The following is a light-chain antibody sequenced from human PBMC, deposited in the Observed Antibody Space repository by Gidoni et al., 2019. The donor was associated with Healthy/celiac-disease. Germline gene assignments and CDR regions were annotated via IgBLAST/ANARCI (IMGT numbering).Light chain of an antibody. V-gene: IGKV3-15*01. CDR3: QQYNTWPQT. Sequence: EIVMTQSPATLSVSPGERATLSCRARQSVSSNLARYQQKPRTAPRLLIYGASTRATGIPARFSGSGSGTEFTLTISSLQSEDFAVSYCQQYNTWPQTFGQGTKVEIK. J-gene: IGKJ1*01. CDR1: QSVSSN. CDR2: GAS.